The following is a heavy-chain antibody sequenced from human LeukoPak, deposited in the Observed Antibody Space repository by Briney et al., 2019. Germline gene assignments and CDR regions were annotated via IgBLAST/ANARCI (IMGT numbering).Heavy chain of an antibody. J-gene: IGHJ4*01. CDR2: IYYSGST. CDR1: GGSISSYY. D-gene: IGHD3-3*01. V-gene: IGHV4-59*01. Sequence: SETLSLTCTVSGGSISSYYWSWLRQPPGKGLEWIGYIYYSGSTNYNPSLTSRVTISVDTSKNQFSLKLSSVTAADTAVYSCARGRFLEWLQFDYSGHGTLVTVSS. CDR3: ARGRFLEWLQFDY.